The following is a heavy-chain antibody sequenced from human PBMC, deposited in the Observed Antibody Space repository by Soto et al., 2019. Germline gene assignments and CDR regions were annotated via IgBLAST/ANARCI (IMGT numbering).Heavy chain of an antibody. CDR2: IYPGDSDT. D-gene: IGHD3-10*01. CDR3: ARASGSGRDYSLADS. V-gene: IGHV5-51*01. J-gene: IGHJ4*02. CDR1: GYSFTSYW. Sequence: GESLKISCKGSGYSFTSYWIGWVRQMPGKGLEWMGIIYPGDSDTRYSPSFQGQVTISADKSISTAYLQWSSLKASDTAMYYCARASGSGRDYSLADSWGQGTLVTVSS.